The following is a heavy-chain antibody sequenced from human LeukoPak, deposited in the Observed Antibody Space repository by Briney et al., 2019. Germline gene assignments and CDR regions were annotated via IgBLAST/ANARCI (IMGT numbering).Heavy chain of an antibody. Sequence: PGGSLRLSCAASGFSFSGYSMNWVRQPPGQGLEWISYISRGSHTIYYADSVRGRFTISRDDTKNSLYLQMNSLRAEDTGIYYCSRETTSGYWGQGTLVTVSS. V-gene: IGHV3-48*04. D-gene: IGHD1-1*01. J-gene: IGHJ4*02. CDR2: ISRGSHTI. CDR3: SRETTSGY. CDR1: GFSFSGYS.